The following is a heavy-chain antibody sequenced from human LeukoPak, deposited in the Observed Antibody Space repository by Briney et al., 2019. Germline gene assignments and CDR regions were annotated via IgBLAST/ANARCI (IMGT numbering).Heavy chain of an antibody. CDR1: GFPFSSYG. J-gene: IGHJ4*02. D-gene: IGHD1-7*01. Sequence: GGSLRLSCAASGFPFSSYGMSCVRQAPGKGLEWVSAISGSGGSTYYADSVKGRFTISRDNSKNTLYLQMNSLRAEDTAVYYCAARGYNWNYDYWGQGTLVTVSS. V-gene: IGHV3-23*01. CDR2: ISGSGGST. CDR3: AARGYNWNYDY.